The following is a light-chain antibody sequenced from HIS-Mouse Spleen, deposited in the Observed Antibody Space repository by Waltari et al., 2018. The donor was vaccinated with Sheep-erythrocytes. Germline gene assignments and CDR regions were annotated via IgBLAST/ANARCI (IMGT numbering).Light chain of an antibody. CDR1: SSDVGGYNY. J-gene: IGLJ1*01. Sequence: QSALTQPRSVSGSPGQSLTISCTGTSSDVGGYNYVPWYQQHPGKAPKLMIYDVSKRPSGVPDRFSGSKSGNTASLTISGLQAEDEADYYCCSYAGSYNHVFATGTKVTVL. CDR2: DVS. V-gene: IGLV2-11*01. CDR3: CSYAGSYNHV.